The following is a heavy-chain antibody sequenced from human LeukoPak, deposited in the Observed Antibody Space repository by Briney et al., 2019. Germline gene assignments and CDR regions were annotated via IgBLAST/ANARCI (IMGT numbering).Heavy chain of an antibody. CDR2: ISGSGGST. J-gene: IGHJ4*02. D-gene: IGHD6-19*01. CDR3: AKDLWIAVAGSLFDY. CDR1: RFTFSSYA. V-gene: IGHV3-23*01. Sequence: GGSLRLSCAASRFTFSSYAMSWVRQAPGKGLEWVSAISGSGGSTYYADFVKGRFTISRDNSKNTLYLQMNSLRAEDTAVYYCAKDLWIAVAGSLFDYWGQGTLVTVSS.